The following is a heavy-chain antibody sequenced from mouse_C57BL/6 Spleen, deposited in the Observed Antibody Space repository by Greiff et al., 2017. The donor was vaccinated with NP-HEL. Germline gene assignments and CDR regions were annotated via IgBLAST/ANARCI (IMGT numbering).Heavy chain of an antibody. CDR1: GYTFTDYN. CDR2: INPNNGGT. J-gene: IGHJ3*01. V-gene: IGHV1-18*01. D-gene: IGHD4-1*01. Sequence: EVKLQESGPELVKPGASVKIPCKASGYTFTDYNMDWVKQSHGKSLEWIGDINPNNGGTIYNQKFKGKATLTVDKSSSTAYMELRSLTSEDTAVYYCARRRLGREWFAYWGQGTLVTVSA. CDR3: ARRRLGREWFAY.